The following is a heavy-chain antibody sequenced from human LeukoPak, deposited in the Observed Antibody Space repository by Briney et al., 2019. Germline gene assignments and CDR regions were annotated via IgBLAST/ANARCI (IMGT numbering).Heavy chain of an antibody. J-gene: IGHJ4*02. CDR3: ARAGGLNYYGGYSEFGY. CDR2: VYFSGST. V-gene: IGHV4-39*07. CDR1: GGSISSTSYY. D-gene: IGHD4-23*01. Sequence: PSETLSLTCTVSGGSISSTSYYWGWIRQPPGKGLEWIGRVYFSGSTYYNPSLKSRVTISLGTSKNQFSLQLRSVTAADTAVYYCARAGGLNYYGGYSEFGYWGQGTLGTVSS.